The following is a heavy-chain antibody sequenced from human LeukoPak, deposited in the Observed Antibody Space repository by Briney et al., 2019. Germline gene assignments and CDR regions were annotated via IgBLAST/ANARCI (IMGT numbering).Heavy chain of an antibody. Sequence: GRSLRLSCAASGFTLDDYAMHWVRQAPGKGLEWVSGISWNSVNIGYADSVKGRFTISRDNAKNSLYLQMNSLRAEDMALYYCTKGTMIVVAVGDYFDYWGQGTLVTVSS. CDR3: TKGTMIVVAVGDYFDY. CDR2: ISWNSVNI. J-gene: IGHJ4*02. CDR1: GFTLDDYA. V-gene: IGHV3-9*03. D-gene: IGHD3-22*01.